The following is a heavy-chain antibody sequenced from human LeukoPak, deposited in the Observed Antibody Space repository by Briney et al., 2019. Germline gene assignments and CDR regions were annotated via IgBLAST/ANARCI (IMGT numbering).Heavy chain of an antibody. CDR3: ARRSLTTGGHAFDV. J-gene: IGHJ3*01. D-gene: IGHD1-1*01. V-gene: IGHV3-11*01. Sequence: GGSLRHSCAATGFTFSDHNMGWMRQAPGKGLEWTSYMSGSGIYYADSVTGRFTISRDNAKNSLYLQMSSLRAEDSAVYFCARRSLTTGGHAFDVWGQGTLATVSS. CDR1: GFTFSDHN. CDR2: MSGSGI.